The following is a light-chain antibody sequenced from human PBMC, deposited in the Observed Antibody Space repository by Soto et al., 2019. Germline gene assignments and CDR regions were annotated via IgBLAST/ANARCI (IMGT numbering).Light chain of an antibody. CDR1: QSIDTNW. Sequence: EIVLTHSPGNISMSXCGEASFSXXXXQSIDTNWLAWYQQRPGQPPRLLIYGASSRATGIPDRFSGSGSGAGFTLTISSLEPEDFAVYYCQHYDRSPPVTFGQGTRLEIK. V-gene: IGKV3-20*01. CDR3: QHYDRSPPVT. J-gene: IGKJ5*01. CDR2: GAS.